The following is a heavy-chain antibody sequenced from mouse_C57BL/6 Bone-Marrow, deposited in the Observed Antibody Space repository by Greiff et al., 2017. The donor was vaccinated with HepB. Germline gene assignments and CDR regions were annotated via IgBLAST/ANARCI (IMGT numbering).Heavy chain of an antibody. Sequence: DVMLVESGGGLVQPGGSLSLSCAASGFTFTDYYMSWVRQPPGKALEWLGFIRNKANGYTTEYSASVKGRFTISRDNSQSILYLQMNALRAEDSATYYCARYEGTTVVRGFDDWGQGTTLTVSS. CDR2: IRNKANGYTT. CDR1: GFTFTDYY. CDR3: ARYEGTTVVRGFDD. D-gene: IGHD1-1*01. V-gene: IGHV7-3*01. J-gene: IGHJ2*01.